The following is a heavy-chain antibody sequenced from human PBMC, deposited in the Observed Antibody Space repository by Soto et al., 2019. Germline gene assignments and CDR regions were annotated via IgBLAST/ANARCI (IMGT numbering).Heavy chain of an antibody. CDR1: GYSFATSG. J-gene: IGHJ4*02. CDR3: ARAGQYYDRSGYAK. V-gene: IGHV1-18*01. Sequence: QVKLVQSGTEVKKPGASMKVSCKASGYSFATSGISWVRQAPGQGLEWMGWISAYNGNTNYEQKLQDRVTRTIYTSTSTAYLELRSLRSDDTAVYYCARAGQYYDRSGYAKWCQGTLVTVSS. D-gene: IGHD3-22*01. CDR2: ISAYNGNT.